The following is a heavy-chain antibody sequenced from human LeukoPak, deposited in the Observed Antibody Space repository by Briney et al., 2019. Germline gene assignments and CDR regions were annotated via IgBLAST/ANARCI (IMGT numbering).Heavy chain of an antibody. V-gene: IGHV3-30*18. CDR3: AKGDGHYGDYFALDY. D-gene: IGHD4-17*01. CDR2: ISYDGSNK. J-gene: IGHJ4*02. Sequence: GGSLRLSCAASGFTFSSYGMHWVRQAPGKGLEWVAVISYDGSNKYYADSVKGRFTISRDNSKNTLYLQMNSLRAEDTAVYYCAKGDGHYGDYFALDYWGQGILVTVSS. CDR1: GFTFSSYG.